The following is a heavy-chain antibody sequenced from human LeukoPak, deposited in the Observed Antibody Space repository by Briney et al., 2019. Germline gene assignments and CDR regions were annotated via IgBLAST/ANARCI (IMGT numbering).Heavy chain of an antibody. J-gene: IGHJ2*01. V-gene: IGHV3-23*01. CDR1: GFTFSSDA. Sequence: TGGSLRLSCAATGFTFSSDAMSWVRQAPGKGLEWVSVITGSGDSTYYADSVKGRFTTSRDNSKNTLYLQMNSLRAEDTAVYYCAREKGGYYGSGSRFDLWGRGTLGTVSS. CDR2: ITGSGDST. CDR3: AREKGGYYGSGSRFDL. D-gene: IGHD3-10*01.